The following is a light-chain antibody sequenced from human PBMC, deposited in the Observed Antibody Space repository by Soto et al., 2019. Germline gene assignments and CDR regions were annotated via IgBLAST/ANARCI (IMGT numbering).Light chain of an antibody. CDR2: SNN. CDR3: AAWDDSLNGV. V-gene: IGLV1-44*01. J-gene: IGLJ2*01. Sequence: QSVLTQQPSASGTPGQRVTISCSGSSSNIGSNTVNWYQQLPGTAPKLLIYSNNQRPSGVPDRFSGSKSGTSASLAISGLQSEDEADYYCAAWDDSLNGVFGGGTKVTVL. CDR1: SSNIGSNT.